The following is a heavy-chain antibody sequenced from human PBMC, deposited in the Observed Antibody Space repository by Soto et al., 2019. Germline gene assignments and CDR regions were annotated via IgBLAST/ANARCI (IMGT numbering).Heavy chain of an antibody. Sequence: GGSLRLSCAASGFTFSSYAMSWVRQAPGKGLEWVSAISGSGGSTYYADSVKGRFTISRDNSKNTLYLQMNSLRAEDTAVYYCAKDSLSGGSLPLDYWGQGTLVTVSS. CDR1: GFTFSSYA. CDR3: AKDSLSGGSLPLDY. J-gene: IGHJ4*02. V-gene: IGHV3-23*01. CDR2: ISGSGGST. D-gene: IGHD2-15*01.